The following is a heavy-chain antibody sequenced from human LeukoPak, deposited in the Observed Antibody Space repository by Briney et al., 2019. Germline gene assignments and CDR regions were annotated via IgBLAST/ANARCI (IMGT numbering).Heavy chain of an antibody. D-gene: IGHD6-19*01. CDR3: ARGRPLLYSSGWSSDY. CDR2: IKQDGSET. V-gene: IGHV3-7*01. CDR1: GFTFGNSW. J-gene: IGHJ4*02. Sequence: PGGSLRLSCAASGFTFGNSWMTWVRQAPGKGLEWVASIKQDGSETYYVDSVKGRFTISRDNAKNSLYLQANSLRVEDTAVYYCARGRPLLYSSGWSSDYWGQGALVTVSS.